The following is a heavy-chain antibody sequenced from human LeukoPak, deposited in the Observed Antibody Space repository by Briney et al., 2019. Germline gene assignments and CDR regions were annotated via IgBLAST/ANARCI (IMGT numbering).Heavy chain of an antibody. CDR2: ISYDGSNK. V-gene: IGHV3-30-3*01. CDR3: ARTLYCSSTSCYTFDY. Sequence: GGSLRLSCAASGFTFSSYAMHWVRQAPGKGLGGVAVISYDGSNKYYADSVKGRFTISRDNSKNTLYLQMNSLRAEDTAVYYCARTLYCSSTSCYTFDYWGQGTLVTVSS. J-gene: IGHJ4*02. CDR1: GFTFSSYA. D-gene: IGHD2-2*02.